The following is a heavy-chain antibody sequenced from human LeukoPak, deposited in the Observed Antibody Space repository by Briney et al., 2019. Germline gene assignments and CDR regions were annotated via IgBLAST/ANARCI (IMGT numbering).Heavy chain of an antibody. CDR1: GFTFSSYG. V-gene: IGHV3-30*18. Sequence: VQPGRSLRLSCAASGFTFSSYGMHWVRQAPGKGLEWVAVISYDGSNEYYADSVKGRFTISRDNSKNTLYLQMNSLRAEDTAVYYCAKDQGGSYYPSAFDIWGQGTMVTVSS. CDR2: ISYDGSNE. J-gene: IGHJ3*02. D-gene: IGHD1-26*01. CDR3: AKDQGGSYYPSAFDI.